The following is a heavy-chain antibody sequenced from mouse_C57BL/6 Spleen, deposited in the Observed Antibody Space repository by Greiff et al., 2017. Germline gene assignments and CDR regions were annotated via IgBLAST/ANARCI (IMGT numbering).Heavy chain of an antibody. CDR3: ARGGNWSFDY. D-gene: IGHD2-1*01. Sequence: QVHVKQSGAELVRPGTSVKVSCKASGYAFTNYLIEWVKQRPGQGLEWIGVINPGSGGTNYNEKFKGKATLTADKSSSTAYIQLSSLTSEDSAVYFCARGGNWSFDYWGQGTTLTVSS. CDR2: INPGSGGT. J-gene: IGHJ2*01. V-gene: IGHV1-54*01. CDR1: GYAFTNYL.